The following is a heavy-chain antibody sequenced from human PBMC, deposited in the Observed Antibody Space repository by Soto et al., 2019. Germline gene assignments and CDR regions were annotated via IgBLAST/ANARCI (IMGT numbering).Heavy chain of an antibody. CDR2: IIPIFGTA. Sequence: QVQLVQSGAEVKKPGSSVMVSCKASGGTFSSYAISWVRQAPGQGLEWMGGIIPIFGTANYAQKFQGRVTITADESTSTAYMELSSLRSEDTAVYYCASGVEMATILHYYYGMDVWGQGTTVTVSS. CDR1: GGTFSSYA. D-gene: IGHD5-12*01. V-gene: IGHV1-69*01. J-gene: IGHJ6*02. CDR3: ASGVEMATILHYYYGMDV.